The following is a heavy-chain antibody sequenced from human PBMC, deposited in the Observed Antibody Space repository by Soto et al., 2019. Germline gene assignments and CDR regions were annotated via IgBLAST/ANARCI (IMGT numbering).Heavy chain of an antibody. Sequence: EAQLLESGGGLVQPGGSLRLSCVASGFTFNYYDVTWVRRAPGKGLDWVSTISDTGRDTYFGDSVRGRFSISRDKSRKAVYLQMHSLTVDDTALYYCATSSERLRLVTLGGLIPLGFDYWGQGILVTVSS. D-gene: IGHD3-16*01. CDR2: ISDTGRDT. CDR3: ATSSERLRLVTLGGLIPLGFDY. V-gene: IGHV3-23*01. CDR1: GFTFNYYD. J-gene: IGHJ4*02.